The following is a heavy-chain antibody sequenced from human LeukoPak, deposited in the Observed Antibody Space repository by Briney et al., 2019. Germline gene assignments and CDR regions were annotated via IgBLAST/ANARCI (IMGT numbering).Heavy chain of an antibody. CDR3: SSSGVEEWQGLHF. Sequence: ASVKVSCKVSGYTLSELSMHWVRQSPGKGLEWMGGLDVAETDTIYAQKFQGRVTMTGDTSTDTAYMELNSLSSEDTAVYYCSSSGVEEWQGLHFWGQGTLVTVSS. CDR1: GYTLSELS. CDR2: LDVAETDT. V-gene: IGHV1-24*01. D-gene: IGHD3-3*01. J-gene: IGHJ4*02.